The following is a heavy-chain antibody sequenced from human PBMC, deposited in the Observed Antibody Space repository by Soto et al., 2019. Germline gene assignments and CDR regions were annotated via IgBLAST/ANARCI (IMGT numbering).Heavy chain of an antibody. D-gene: IGHD6-6*01. CDR1: GYSFSSYW. V-gene: IGHV5-51*01. CDR3: SRLAVRATMLKIWFDP. Sequence: GESLKISCKGAGYSFSSYWIAWVRHTPGKGLEWMGIISHGDSDARYSPSFQGQVTISADKSSNTAYVQWSSLKASDTAIYYCSRLAVRATMLKIWFDPWGQGTLVTVSS. J-gene: IGHJ5*02. CDR2: ISHGDSDA.